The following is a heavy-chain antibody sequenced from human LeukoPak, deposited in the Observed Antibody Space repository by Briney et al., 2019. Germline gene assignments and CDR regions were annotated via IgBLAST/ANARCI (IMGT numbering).Heavy chain of an antibody. J-gene: IGHJ4*02. CDR2: ISYDGSNK. V-gene: IGHV3-30*18. Sequence: GRSLRLSCAASGFTFSSYGMHWDRQAPGKGLEWVAVISYDGSNKYYADSVKGRFTISRDNSKNTLYLQMNSLRAEDTAVYYCAKMASGSYYFDYWGQGTLVTVSS. CDR1: GFTFSSYG. CDR3: AKMASGSYYFDY. D-gene: IGHD1-26*01.